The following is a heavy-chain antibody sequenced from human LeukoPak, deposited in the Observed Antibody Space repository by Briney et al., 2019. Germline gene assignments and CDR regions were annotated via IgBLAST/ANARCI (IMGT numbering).Heavy chain of an antibody. D-gene: IGHD2-2*01. CDR2: IGGSGGST. V-gene: IGHV3-23*01. CDR1: GITFSSYA. CDR3: AKGVTTSWYMDV. J-gene: IGHJ6*03. Sequence: GGSLRLSCAASGITFSSYAMNWVRQAPGKGLEWVSVIGGSGGSTYYADSVKGRFTISRDNSKNTLYLQMHSLRAKDTAVYYCAKGVTTSWYMDVWGKGTTVTVSS.